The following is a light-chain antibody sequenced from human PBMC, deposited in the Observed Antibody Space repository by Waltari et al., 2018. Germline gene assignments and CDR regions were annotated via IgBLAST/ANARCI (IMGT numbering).Light chain of an antibody. Sequence: VLTQPPSASGTPGQRVTISCSGRSSNIGIDPVSWYQHLPGTAPKPLIHSSDQRPSGVPDRFSGSKSGTTASLAISGLQSEDEAAYYCAAWDDSLDGWVFGGGTKLTVL. CDR2: SSD. CDR3: AAWDDSLDGWV. CDR1: SSNIGIDP. V-gene: IGLV1-44*01. J-gene: IGLJ3*02.